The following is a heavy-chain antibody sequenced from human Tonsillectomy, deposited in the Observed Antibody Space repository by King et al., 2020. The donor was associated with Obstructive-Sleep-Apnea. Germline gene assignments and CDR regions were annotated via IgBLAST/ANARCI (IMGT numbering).Heavy chain of an antibody. Sequence: MQLQESGPGLVKPSETLSLTCTVSGGSISSYYWSWIRQPPGKGLEWIGYIYYSGSTNYNPSLKSRFTISVDTSKNQFSLKLSSVTAADTAVYYCARSPFTFGGVIVKGYFDYWGQGALVTVSS. V-gene: IGHV4-59*01. D-gene: IGHD3-16*02. J-gene: IGHJ4*02. CDR1: GGSISSYY. CDR2: IYYSGST. CDR3: ARSPFTFGGVIVKGYFDY.